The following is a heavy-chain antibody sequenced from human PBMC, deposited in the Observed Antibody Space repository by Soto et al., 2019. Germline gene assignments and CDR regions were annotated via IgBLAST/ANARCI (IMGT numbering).Heavy chain of an antibody. CDR2: INAGNGNT. CDR1: GYTFTSYT. CDR3: ATGGPGSYLYYIDY. J-gene: IGHJ4*02. V-gene: IGHV1-3*01. D-gene: IGHD1-26*01. Sequence: ASVKVSCKASGYTFTSYTMHWVRQAPGQSLEWMGWINAGNGNTKYSEKFQGRVTITRDTSASTAYMEVNSLGSEDTAIYYCATGGPGSYLYYIDYWGQGTLVTVSS.